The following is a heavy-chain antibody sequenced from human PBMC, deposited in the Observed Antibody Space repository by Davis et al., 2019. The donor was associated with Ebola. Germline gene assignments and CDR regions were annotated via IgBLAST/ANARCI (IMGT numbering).Heavy chain of an antibody. D-gene: IGHD4-11*01. CDR3: ARGYSNYISWDI. V-gene: IGHV4-30-2*01. J-gene: IGHJ3*02. Sequence: MPSETLSLTCAVSGGSISSGGYSWNWIRQPPGKGLEWIGYIYHSVSTYYNPSLKSRVTISVDRSKNQFSLKLSSVTAADTAVYYCARGYSNYISWDIWGQGTMVTVSS. CDR1: GGSISSGGYS. CDR2: IYHSVST.